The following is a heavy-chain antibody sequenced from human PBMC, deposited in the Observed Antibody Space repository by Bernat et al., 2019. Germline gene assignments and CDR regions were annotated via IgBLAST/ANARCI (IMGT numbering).Heavy chain of an antibody. V-gene: IGHV3-30-3*01. CDR1: GFIFNTYA. J-gene: IGHJ3*02. Sequence: QVHLVESGGGVVQPGGSLRLSCAASGFIFNTYAMHWVRQAPGKGLEWVAVISYDGSDKYYVDSVKGRFTISRDNTKNTLYLRMNSLRTEDTAVYFCVRDLLPQGVQLGRDDFDIWGQGTMVTVSS. CDR2: ISYDGSDK. CDR3: VRDLLPQGVQLGRDDFDI. D-gene: IGHD3-10*01.